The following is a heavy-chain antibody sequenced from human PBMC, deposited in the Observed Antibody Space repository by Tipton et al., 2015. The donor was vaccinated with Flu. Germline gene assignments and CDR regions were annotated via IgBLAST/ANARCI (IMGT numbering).Heavy chain of an antibody. V-gene: IGHV1-18*01. Sequence: QLVQSGAEVKKPGASVKVSCKASGYTFTNYGITWVRQAPGLGLECMGWVHGNNGNTDYAQKFQGRVPMTTDASTSTAYMELRSLRSDDTAMYFCARGLYGDLDYWGQGTVVTVSS. CDR1: GYTFTNYG. CDR3: ARGLYGDLDY. D-gene: IGHD3-10*02. J-gene: IGHJ4*02. CDR2: VHGNNGNT.